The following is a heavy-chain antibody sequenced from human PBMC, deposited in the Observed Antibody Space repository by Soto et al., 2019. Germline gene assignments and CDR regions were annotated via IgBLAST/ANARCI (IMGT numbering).Heavy chain of an antibody. D-gene: IGHD3-10*01. CDR2: IKQDGREK. Sequence: DVQLVESGGDLVQPGGSLRLSCAASGFRFSSYWMTWVRQAPGKGLEWVANIKQDGREKYYVASVKGRFTISRDNGKNLLFLQMDSMKPEDMAVYYCAGDGVRDGAYAGWLDPCGKGNLGAVSS. CDR3: AGDGVRDGAYAGWLDP. J-gene: IGHJ5*02. V-gene: IGHV3-7*03. CDR1: GFRFSSYW.